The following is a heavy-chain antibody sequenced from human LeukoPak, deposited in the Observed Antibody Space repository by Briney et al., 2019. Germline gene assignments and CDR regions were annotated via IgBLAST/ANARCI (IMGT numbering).Heavy chain of an antibody. CDR1: GFIFSNYW. CDR3: ARVYDVWSGYYRDY. CDR2: IKQDGSER. J-gene: IGHJ4*02. V-gene: IGHV3-7*04. Sequence: TGGSLRLSCAASGFIFSNYWLSWVRQAPGKGLEWVASIKQDGSERYYVDSVKGRFIVSRDNAKNSLYLQMNSLRAEDTAVYYCARVYDVWSGYYRDYWGQGTLVTVSS. D-gene: IGHD3-3*01.